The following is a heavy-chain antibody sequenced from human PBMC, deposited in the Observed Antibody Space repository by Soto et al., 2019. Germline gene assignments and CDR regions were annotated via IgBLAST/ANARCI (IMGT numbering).Heavy chain of an antibody. CDR2: IYYTGST. J-gene: IGHJ4*02. D-gene: IGHD3-10*01. CDR3: ARDGVSWGGRGFDS. Sequence: QVQLQESGPGLVKPSQTLSLTCTVSGGSISSADHYWSWIRQPPGKGQEWIGYIYYTGSTSYNPSLKSRVTMSVDTSKKQFSLKLSSVTAADTAVYYCARDGVSWGGRGFDSWGQGTLVTVSS. V-gene: IGHV4-30-4*01. CDR1: GGSISSADHY.